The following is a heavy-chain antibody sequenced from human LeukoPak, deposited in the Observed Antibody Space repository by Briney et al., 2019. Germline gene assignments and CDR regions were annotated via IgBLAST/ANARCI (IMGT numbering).Heavy chain of an antibody. CDR3: ARGRGYCSRTTCWYFDY. D-gene: IGHD2-2*01. V-gene: IGHV3-48*01. Sequence: AGSLRLSCAASGFTFPTYHMVWVRQSPGKGLEWLAYINSGSDIIYYADSVKVRFTISRDNAKNSLYLEMISLRAEDTAVYFCARGRGYCSRTTCWYFDYWGQGTLVTVSS. CDR2: INSGSDII. CDR1: GFTFPTYH. J-gene: IGHJ4*02.